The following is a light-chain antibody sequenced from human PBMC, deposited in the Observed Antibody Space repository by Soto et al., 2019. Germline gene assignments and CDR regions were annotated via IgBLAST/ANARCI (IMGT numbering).Light chain of an antibody. CDR1: QGISSW. V-gene: IGKV1-12*01. Sequence: VSAYIGERVTMTCRASQGISSWLSCYQQKPGKAPKLLIYAASSLQSGGPSRFFGSRSGTDFTLTISSRLPAEFVTHYCRQPDSFPRTFGGGTKVDIK. CDR3: RQPDSFPRT. CDR2: AAS. J-gene: IGKJ4*01.